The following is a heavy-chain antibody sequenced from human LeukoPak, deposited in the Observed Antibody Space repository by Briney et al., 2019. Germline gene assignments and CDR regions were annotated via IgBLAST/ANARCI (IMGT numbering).Heavy chain of an antibody. Sequence: GASVKVSCKASGYTFTGYYMHWVRQAPGQGLEWMGWINPNSGGTNYAQKFQGWVTMTRDTSISTAYMELSRLRSDDTAVHYCARATDYCSGGSCHDYFDYWGQGTLVTVSS. CDR3: ARATDYCSGGSCHDYFDY. V-gene: IGHV1-2*04. J-gene: IGHJ4*02. CDR1: GYTFTGYY. D-gene: IGHD2-15*01. CDR2: INPNSGGT.